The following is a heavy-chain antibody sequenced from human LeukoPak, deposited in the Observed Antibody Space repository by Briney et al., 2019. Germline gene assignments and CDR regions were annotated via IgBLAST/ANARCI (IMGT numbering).Heavy chain of an antibody. Sequence: TXNAXXXXXMXQAXXQGLXXXXXINPDSVGTNFAQRFQGRVTMNRDTSISTVYMELRRLRSDDTAVYYCARELGGSYNWFDPWGQGTLVTVSS. D-gene: IGHD3-16*01. CDR3: ARELGGSYNWFDP. J-gene: IGHJ5*02. V-gene: IGHV1-2*02. CDR2: INPDSVGT. CDR1: TXNAXX.